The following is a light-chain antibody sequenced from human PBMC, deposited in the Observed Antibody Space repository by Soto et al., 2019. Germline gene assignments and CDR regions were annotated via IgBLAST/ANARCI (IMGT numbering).Light chain of an antibody. CDR3: QQYGRSPLT. CDR1: QSVSSSY. J-gene: IGKJ4*01. V-gene: IGKV3-20*01. Sequence: EIVLTQSPGTLSLSPGERATLSCRASQSVSSSYLAWYQQKPGQAPRLLIYGASSRATGIPDRFSGSGSGTDITLTICRLEPEDFAVYYCQQYGRSPLTFGGGTKVEIK. CDR2: GAS.